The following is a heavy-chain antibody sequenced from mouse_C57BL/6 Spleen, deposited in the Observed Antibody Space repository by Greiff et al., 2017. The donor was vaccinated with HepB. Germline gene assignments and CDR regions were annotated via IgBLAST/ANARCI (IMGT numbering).Heavy chain of an antibody. D-gene: IGHD1-1*01. CDR2: IWSGGST. CDR3: ASDGGSGYFDV. J-gene: IGHJ1*03. V-gene: IGHV2-2*01. CDR1: GFSLTSYG. Sequence: VQRVESGPGLVQPSQSLSITCTASGFSLTSYGVHWVRQSPGKGLEWLGVIWSGGSTDYNAAFISRLSISKDNSESQVFFKMNSLQADDTAVYYWASDGGSGYFDVWGTGTTVTVSS.